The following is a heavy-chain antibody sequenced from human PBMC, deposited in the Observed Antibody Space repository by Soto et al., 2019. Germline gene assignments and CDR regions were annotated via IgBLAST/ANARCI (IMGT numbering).Heavy chain of an antibody. Sequence: SENLSLTCTVSGGSISSYYWSWIRQPPGKGLEWIGYIYYSGSTNYNPSLKSRVTISVDTSKNQFSLKLSSVTAADTAVYYCARHIPNSSSWPIDYWGQGTLVTVSS. CDR2: IYYSGST. D-gene: IGHD6-13*01. CDR3: ARHIPNSSSWPIDY. CDR1: GGSISSYY. J-gene: IGHJ4*02. V-gene: IGHV4-59*01.